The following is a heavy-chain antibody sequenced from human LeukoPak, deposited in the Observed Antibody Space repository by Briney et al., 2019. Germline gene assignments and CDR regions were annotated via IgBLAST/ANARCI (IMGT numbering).Heavy chain of an antibody. CDR2: IWYDGSNK. D-gene: IGHD3-9*01. J-gene: IGHJ3*02. CDR3: AREILTGYHVGAFDI. V-gene: IGHV3-33*01. Sequence: GGSLRLSCAASGFTLSSYGMHWVRQAPGKGREWVAVIWYDGSNKYYADSVKGRFTISRDNSKNTLYLQMNSLRAEDTAVYYCAREILTGYHVGAFDIWGQGTMVTVSS. CDR1: GFTLSSYG.